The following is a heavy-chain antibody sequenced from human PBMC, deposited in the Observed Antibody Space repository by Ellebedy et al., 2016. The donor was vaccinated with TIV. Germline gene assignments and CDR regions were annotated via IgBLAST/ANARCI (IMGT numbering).Heavy chain of an antibody. CDR1: GFTFSNYW. V-gene: IGHV3-7*01. Sequence: GESLKISCAASGFTFSNYWMTWVRQAPGKGPECVANIKQDGSEKYYVDSVKGRFTISRDNAKNSLYLHMNSLRAEDTAVYYCARVRSVYYYMDVWGKGTTVTVSS. CDR2: IKQDGSEK. D-gene: IGHD2-8*01. J-gene: IGHJ6*03. CDR3: ARVRSVYYYMDV.